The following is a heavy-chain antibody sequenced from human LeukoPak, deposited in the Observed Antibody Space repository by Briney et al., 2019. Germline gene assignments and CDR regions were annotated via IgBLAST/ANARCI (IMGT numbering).Heavy chain of an antibody. CDR3: AKLAILGYCSGGSCYHDY. V-gene: IGHV3-23*01. D-gene: IGHD2-15*01. CDR2: ISGSGGST. CDR1: GFTFSSYA. J-gene: IGHJ4*02. Sequence: GGSLRLSCAASGFTFSSYATSWVRQAPGKGLEWVSAISGSGGSTYYADSVKGRFTISRDNSKNTLYLQMNSLRAEDTAVYYCAKLAILGYCSGGSCYHDYWGQGTLVTVSS.